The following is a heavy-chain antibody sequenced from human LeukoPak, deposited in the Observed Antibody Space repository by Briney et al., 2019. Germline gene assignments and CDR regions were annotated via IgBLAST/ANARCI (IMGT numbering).Heavy chain of an antibody. CDR2: ISSRSTYI. CDR1: GFTFSSYS. CDR3: ARNCYKCYYYYYMDV. J-gene: IGHJ6*03. Sequence: GGSLRLSCAASGFTFSSYSMNWVRQAPGKGLEWVSSISSRSTYIYHADSVKGRFTISRDNAKNSLFLQMNSLRAEDTAVYYCARNCYKCYYYYYMDVWGKGTTVTISS. V-gene: IGHV3-21*04. D-gene: IGHD2-21*01.